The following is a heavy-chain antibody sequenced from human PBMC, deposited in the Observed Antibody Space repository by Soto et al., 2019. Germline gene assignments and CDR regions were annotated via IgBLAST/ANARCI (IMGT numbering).Heavy chain of an antibody. Sequence: ASVKVSCKASGYTFTSYGISWVRQAPGQGLEWMGWVSAYNGNTNYAQKLQGRVTMTTDTSTSTVYMELRSLRSEDTAVYYCAKGGITIFGVVIPGYFDYWGQGTLVTVSS. V-gene: IGHV1-18*01. D-gene: IGHD3-3*01. CDR1: GYTFTSYG. J-gene: IGHJ4*02. CDR2: VSAYNGNT. CDR3: AKGGITIFGVVIPGYFDY.